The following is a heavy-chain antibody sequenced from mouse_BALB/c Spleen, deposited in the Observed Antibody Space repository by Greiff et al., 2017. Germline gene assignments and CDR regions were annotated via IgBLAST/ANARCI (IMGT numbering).Heavy chain of an antibody. CDR3: ARAQNYHGSTCDY. Sequence: EVQGVESGGGLVKPGGSLKLSCAASGFTFSDYYMYWVRQTPEKRLEWVATISDGGSYTYYPDSVKGRFTISRDNAKNNLYLQMSSLKSEDTAMYYCARAQNYHGSTCDYWGQGTTLTVSS. V-gene: IGHV5-4*02. D-gene: IGHD1-1*01. J-gene: IGHJ2*01. CDR1: GFTFSDYY. CDR2: ISDGGSYT.